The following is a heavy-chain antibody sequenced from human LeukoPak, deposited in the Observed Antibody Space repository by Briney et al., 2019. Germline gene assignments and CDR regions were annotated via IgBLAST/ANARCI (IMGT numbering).Heavy chain of an antibody. Sequence: TTGGSLRLSCAASGFTFSDHYMAWVRQAPGKGLEWIADITISGHTKNYADSVKGRFTISRDNARTSLYLQMNSLRVEDTGVYYCARGDPHADLWGQGTLVTVSS. V-gene: IGHV3-11*04. J-gene: IGHJ5*02. CDR3: ARGDPHADL. CDR1: GFTFSDHY. CDR2: ITISGHTK.